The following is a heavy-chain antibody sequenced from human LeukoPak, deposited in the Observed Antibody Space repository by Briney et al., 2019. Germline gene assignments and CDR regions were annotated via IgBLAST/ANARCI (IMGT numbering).Heavy chain of an antibody. CDR2: INPNSGST. CDR3: ARDIADTAMVYYFDY. D-gene: IGHD5-18*01. CDR1: GYTFTDYY. V-gene: IGHV1-2*02. Sequence: GASVKVSCKASGYTFTDYYMHWVRQAPGQGLEWMGWINPNSGSTKYAQKFQGRVTMTRDTSINTAYMEVSRLRSDDTAVYYCARDIADTAMVYYFDYWGQGTLVTVSS. J-gene: IGHJ4*02.